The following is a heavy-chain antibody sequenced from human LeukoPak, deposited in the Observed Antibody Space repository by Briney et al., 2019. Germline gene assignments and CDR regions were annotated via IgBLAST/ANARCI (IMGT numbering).Heavy chain of an antibody. Sequence: KSSETLSLTCTVSGGSISPYCCSWIRQPAGKGLEWIGRIYTSGSTNCNPSLKSRVTISVDTSKNQFSLKLSSVTAADTAVYYCATSPYCGGDCYRGAFDIWGQGTMVTVSS. CDR3: ATSPYCGGDCYRGAFDI. CDR2: IYTSGST. D-gene: IGHD2-21*02. CDR1: GGSISPYC. V-gene: IGHV4-4*07. J-gene: IGHJ3*02.